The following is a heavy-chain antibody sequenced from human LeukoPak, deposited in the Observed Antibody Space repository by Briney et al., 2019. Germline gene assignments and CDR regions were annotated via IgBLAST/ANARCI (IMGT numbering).Heavy chain of an antibody. V-gene: IGHV1-18*01. CDR2: ISPYNGNT. CDR3: ARDIDWYFDL. CDR1: GYTFTNYG. J-gene: IGHJ2*01. D-gene: IGHD3-16*02. Sequence: ASVKVSCKASGYTFTNYGISWVRQAPGQGLEWMGWISPYNGNTKYALNLQGRVNMTTDTSTSTVYMELRSLRSDDTAVYYCARDIDWYFDLWGRGTLVTVSS.